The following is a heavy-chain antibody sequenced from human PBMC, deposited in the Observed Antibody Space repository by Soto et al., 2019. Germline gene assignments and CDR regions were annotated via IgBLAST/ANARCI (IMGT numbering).Heavy chain of an antibody. CDR2: ISYDGSNK. D-gene: IGHD6-19*01. J-gene: IGHJ5*02. CDR1: GFTFSSYG. CDR3: ASRIAVAGS. Sequence: PGGSLRLSCAASGFTFSSYGMHWVRQAPGKGLEWVAVISYDGSNKYYADSVKGRFTISRDNSKNTLYLQMNSLRAEDTAVYYCASRIAVAGSCGQGTLVTVSS. V-gene: IGHV3-30*03.